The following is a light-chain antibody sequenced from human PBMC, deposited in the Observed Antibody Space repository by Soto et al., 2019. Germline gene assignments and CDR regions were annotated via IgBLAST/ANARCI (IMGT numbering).Light chain of an antibody. J-gene: IGLJ1*01. CDR1: SSDVGRYNY. V-gene: IGLV2-14*01. CDR3: SSYTRSSTFYV. CDR2: DVN. Sequence: QSALTQPASVSGSPGQSITISCTGTSSDVGRYNYVSWYRQHPGTAPKLIISDVNSRPSGISNRFSGSKSGNTASLTISGLQAEDEAYYYCSSYTRSSTFYVFGTGTKLTVL.